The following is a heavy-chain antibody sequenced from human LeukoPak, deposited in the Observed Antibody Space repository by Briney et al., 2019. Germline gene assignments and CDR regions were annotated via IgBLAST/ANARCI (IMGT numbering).Heavy chain of an antibody. J-gene: IGHJ5*02. CDR2: ISYDGSNK. Sequence: PGGSLRLSCAASGFTFSSYGMHWVRQAPGKGLEWVAVISYDGSNKYYADSVKGRFTISRDNSKNTLYLQMNSLRAEDTAVYYCASYAGSGWYSNWFDPWGQGTLVTVSS. CDR3: ASYAGSGWYSNWFDP. V-gene: IGHV3-30*03. D-gene: IGHD6-19*01. CDR1: GFTFSSYG.